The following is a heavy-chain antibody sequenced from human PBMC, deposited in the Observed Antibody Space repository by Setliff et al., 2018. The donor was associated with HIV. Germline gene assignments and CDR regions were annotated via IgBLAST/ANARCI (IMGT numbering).Heavy chain of an antibody. Sequence: PGGSLRLSCAASTFTFNTYDMHWVRQATGKGLEWVSAIGTAGDTYYTDSVKGRFTISRDNSKNTLYLQMNSLRAEDTAVYYCVRSDRGGVDYWGQGTLVTVSS. CDR1: TFTFNTYD. V-gene: IGHV3-13*01. J-gene: IGHJ4*02. CDR2: IGTAGDT. D-gene: IGHD3-22*01. CDR3: VRSDRGGVDY.